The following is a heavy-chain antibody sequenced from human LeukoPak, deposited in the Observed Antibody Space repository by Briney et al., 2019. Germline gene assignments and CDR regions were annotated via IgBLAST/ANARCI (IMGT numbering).Heavy chain of an antibody. D-gene: IGHD5-12*01. CDR3: ARDLYSGHEGNAFDI. CDR2: IWYDESNK. CDR1: GFSFSIYG. J-gene: IGHJ3*02. Sequence: GGSLRLSCAASGFSFSIYGMHWVRQTPGKGLEWVALIWYDESNKYYADSVKGRFTISRDNSKNTLYLQMNSLRVEDTAVYYCARDLYSGHEGNAFDIWGQGTMVTVSS. V-gene: IGHV3-33*01.